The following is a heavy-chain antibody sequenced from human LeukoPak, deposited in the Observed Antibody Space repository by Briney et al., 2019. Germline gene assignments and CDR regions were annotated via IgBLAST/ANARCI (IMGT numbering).Heavy chain of an antibody. J-gene: IGHJ4*02. V-gene: IGHV5-51*01. CDR1: GYSFTSYW. D-gene: IGHD2-15*01. CDR3: ARPPLGYCSGGSCPFDY. CDR2: IYPGDSDT. Sequence: GESLKISCKGSGYSFTSYWIGWVRQMPGKGLEWIGIIYPGDSDTRYSPSFQGQVTISADKSISTAYLQWSSLKASDTAMYYCARPPLGYCSGGSCPFDYWGQGTLVTVSS.